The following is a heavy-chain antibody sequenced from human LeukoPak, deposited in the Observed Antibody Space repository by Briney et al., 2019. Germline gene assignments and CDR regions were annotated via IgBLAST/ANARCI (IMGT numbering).Heavy chain of an antibody. CDR1: GFTFSNYP. V-gene: IGHV3-64*01. CDR2: VSSNGAST. Sequence: GGSLRLSCAASGFTFSNYPMHWVRQAPGKGLESVSAVSSNGASTYYENSVKDRFIVSRDNSKNTLYLQLGSLRAVDTAVYYCAREISRGFDIWGQGTMVTVSS. CDR3: AREISRGFDI. J-gene: IGHJ3*02. D-gene: IGHD2/OR15-2a*01.